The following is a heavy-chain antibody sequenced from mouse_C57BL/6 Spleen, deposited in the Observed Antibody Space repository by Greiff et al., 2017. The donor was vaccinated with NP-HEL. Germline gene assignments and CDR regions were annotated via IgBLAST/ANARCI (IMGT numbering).Heavy chain of an antibody. CDR1: GYTFTDYE. D-gene: IGHD3-2*02. Sequence: ESGAELVRPGASVTLSCKASGYTFTDYEMHWVKQTPVHGLEWIGAIDPETGGTAYNQKFKGKAILTADKSSSTAYMELRSLTSEDSAVYYCTREETAQATYYFDYWGQGTTLTVSS. J-gene: IGHJ2*01. CDR3: TREETAQATYYFDY. CDR2: IDPETGGT. V-gene: IGHV1-15*01.